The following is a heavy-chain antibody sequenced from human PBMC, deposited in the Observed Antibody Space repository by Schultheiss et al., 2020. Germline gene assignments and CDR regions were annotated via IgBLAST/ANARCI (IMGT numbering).Heavy chain of an antibody. D-gene: IGHD1-26*01. CDR3: AKDVEQVGGKDYFYGMDV. CDR1: GFAFRNYG. V-gene: IGHV3-33*06. Sequence: GGSLRLSCAASGFAFRNYGMHWVRQAPGKGLEWVAALWYDGSKEYYADSVKGRLTISRDNSRDTMYLQINSLRAEDTAVYFCAKDVEQVGGKDYFYGMDVWGQGTTVTVS. J-gene: IGHJ6*02. CDR2: LWYDGSKE.